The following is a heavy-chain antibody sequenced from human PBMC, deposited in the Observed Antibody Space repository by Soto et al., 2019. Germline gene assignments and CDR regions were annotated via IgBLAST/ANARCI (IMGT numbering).Heavy chain of an antibody. D-gene: IGHD3-22*01. CDR2: IWRDGSQK. CDR1: GLNFSSYA. V-gene: IGHV3-33*01. J-gene: IGHJ6*02. Sequence: PGGSLRLSCTASGLNFSSYAMHWVRQAPGKGLDWVAVIWRDGSQKLYGDSVRGRFDISRDNSKNTLYLQMNSLRADDTAVYYCARDRLFDSNTYYYNYGMDVWGQGTTVTVSS. CDR3: ARDRLFDSNTYYYNYGMDV.